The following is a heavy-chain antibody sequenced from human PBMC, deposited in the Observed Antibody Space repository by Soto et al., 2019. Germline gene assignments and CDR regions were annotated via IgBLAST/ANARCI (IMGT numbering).Heavy chain of an antibody. CDR2: ISGSGGST. D-gene: IGHD2-15*01. CDR1: GFTFSSYA. J-gene: IGHJ4*02. CDR3: AKDRGYCSGGSCLEIDY. V-gene: IGHV3-23*01. Sequence: EVQLLESGGGLVQPGGSLRLSCAASGFTFSSYAMSWVRQAPGKGLEWVSAISGSGGSTYYADSVKGRFTISRDNSKNTLYLQMNSLRADDTAVYYCAKDRGYCSGGSCLEIDYWGQGTLVTVSS.